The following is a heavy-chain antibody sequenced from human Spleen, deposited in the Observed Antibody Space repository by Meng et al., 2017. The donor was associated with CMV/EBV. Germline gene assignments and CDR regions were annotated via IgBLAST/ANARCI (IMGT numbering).Heavy chain of an antibody. CDR3: ARSTGAYPGGAIDI. CDR2: IIPIFGTA. J-gene: IGHJ3*02. V-gene: IGHV1-69*05. Sequence: SVKVSCKASGGTFSSYAISWVRQTPGQGLEWMGGIIPIFGTANYAQKFQGRVTITTDESTSTAYMELSSLRSEDTAVYYCARSTGAYPGGAIDIWGQGTMVTVSS. D-gene: IGHD1-1*01. CDR1: GGTFSSYA.